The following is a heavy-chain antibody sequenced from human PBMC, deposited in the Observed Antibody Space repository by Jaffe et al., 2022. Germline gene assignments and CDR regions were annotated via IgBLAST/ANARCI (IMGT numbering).Heavy chain of an antibody. J-gene: IGHJ4*02. V-gene: IGHV4-61*02. Sequence: QVQLQESGPGLVKPSQTLSLTCTVSGGSISSGSYYWSWIRQPAGKGLEWIGRIYTSGSTNYNPSLKSRVTISVDTSKNQFSLKLSSVTAADTAVYYCARARGYEMWGYYFDYWGQGTLVTVSS. D-gene: IGHD5-12*01. CDR2: IYTSGST. CDR1: GGSISSGSYY. CDR3: ARARGYEMWGYYFDY.